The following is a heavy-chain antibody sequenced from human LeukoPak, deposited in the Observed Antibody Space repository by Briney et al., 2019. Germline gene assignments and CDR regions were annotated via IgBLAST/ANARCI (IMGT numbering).Heavy chain of an antibody. CDR3: AELGITMIGGV. CDR1: GFTFSIYG. Sequence: GGTLRLSCAASGFTFSIYGMSWVRQAPGKGLEWVSAIRTGGDSTYYADSVKGRFTISRDNAKNSLYLQMNSLRAEDTAVYYCAELGITMIGGVWGKGTTVTISS. CDR2: IRTGGDST. D-gene: IGHD3-10*02. V-gene: IGHV3-23*01. J-gene: IGHJ6*04.